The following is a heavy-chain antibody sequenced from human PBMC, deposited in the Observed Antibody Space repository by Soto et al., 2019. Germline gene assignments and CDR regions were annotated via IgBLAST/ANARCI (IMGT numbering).Heavy chain of an antibody. CDR2: INPNSGGT. D-gene: IGHD2-2*02. V-gene: IGHV1-2*02. CDR1: VYTFTCYY. J-gene: IGHJ6*02. CDR3: ARGDCSSTSCYTGEYYYYGMDV. Sequence: XSVKVSCKASVYTFTCYYMHWVRQAPGQGLEWMGWINPNSGGTNYAQKFQGRVTMTRDTSISTAYMELSRLRSDDTAVYYCARGDCSSTSCYTGEYYYYGMDVWGQGTTVTVSS.